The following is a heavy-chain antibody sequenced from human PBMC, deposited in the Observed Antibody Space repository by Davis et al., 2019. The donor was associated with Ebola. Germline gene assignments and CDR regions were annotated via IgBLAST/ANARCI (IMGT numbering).Heavy chain of an antibody. Sequence: SETLSLTCTVSGGSISSSSYYWGWIRQPPGKGLEWIGSIYYSGSTNYNPSLKSRVTISVDTSKNQFSLKLSSVTAADTAVYYCARVGTNDSSGYSFHDAFDIWGQGTMVTVSS. D-gene: IGHD3-22*01. CDR2: IYYSGST. J-gene: IGHJ3*02. CDR1: GGSISSSSYY. V-gene: IGHV4-39*07. CDR3: ARVGTNDSSGYSFHDAFDI.